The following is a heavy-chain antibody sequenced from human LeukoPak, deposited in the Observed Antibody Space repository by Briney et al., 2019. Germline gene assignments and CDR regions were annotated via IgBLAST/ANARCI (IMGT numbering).Heavy chain of an antibody. CDR3: ARDRGYCSSTSCYPGAFDI. CDR2: IIPIFGTA. Sequence: GASVKVSCEASGYTFTSYDINWVRQATGQGLEWMGGIIPIFGTANYAQKFQGRVTITADEPARTAYMELSSLRSEDTAVYYCARDRGYCSSTSCYPGAFDIWGQGTMVTVSS. V-gene: IGHV1-69*13. J-gene: IGHJ3*02. CDR1: GYTFTSYD. D-gene: IGHD2-2*01.